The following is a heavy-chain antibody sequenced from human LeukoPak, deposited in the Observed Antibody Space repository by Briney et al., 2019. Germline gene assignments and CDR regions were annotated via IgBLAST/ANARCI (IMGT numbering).Heavy chain of an antibody. CDR2: IYTSGST. V-gene: IGHV4-61*02. J-gene: IGHJ6*03. CDR3: ARVCSSHIYYMDV. CDR1: GGSISSGSYY. Sequence: SETLSLTCTVSGGSISSGSYYWSWIRQPAGKGLEWIGRIYTSGSTNYNPSLKSRVTISVDTSKNQFSLKLSSVTAADTAVYYCARVCSSHIYYMDVWGKGTTVTVSS. D-gene: IGHD6-13*01.